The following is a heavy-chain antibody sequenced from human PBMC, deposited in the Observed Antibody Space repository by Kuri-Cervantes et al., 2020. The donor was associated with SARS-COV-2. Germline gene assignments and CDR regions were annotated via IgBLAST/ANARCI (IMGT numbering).Heavy chain of an antibody. CDR2: ISGSGGST. CDR1: GFTFSSYA. D-gene: IGHD2-2*01. Sequence: GGSLRLSCAASGFTFSSYAMSWVRQAPGKGLEWVSAISGSGGSTYYADSVKGRFTISRDNSKNTLYLQMNSLRAEDTAVYYCAREVFVVVPAAIYGMDVWGQGTTVTVSS. J-gene: IGHJ6*02. CDR3: AREVFVVVPAAIYGMDV. V-gene: IGHV3-23*01.